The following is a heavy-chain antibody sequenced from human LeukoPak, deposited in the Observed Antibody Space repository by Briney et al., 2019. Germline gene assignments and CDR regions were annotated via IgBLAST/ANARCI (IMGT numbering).Heavy chain of an antibody. Sequence: GGSLRLSRAASGFTFSSYSMNWVRQAPGRGLEWVSSISSSSSYIYYADSVKGRFTISRDNRKNSLYLQMNSLRLGDTALYYCATDCSGNRCYALWGQGTLVTVSS. V-gene: IGHV3-21*04. CDR3: ATDCSGNRCYAL. J-gene: IGHJ4*02. CDR2: ISSSSSYI. CDR1: GFTFSSYS. D-gene: IGHD2-2*01.